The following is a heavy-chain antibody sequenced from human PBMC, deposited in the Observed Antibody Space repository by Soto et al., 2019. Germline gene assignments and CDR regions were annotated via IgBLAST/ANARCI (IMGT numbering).Heavy chain of an antibody. CDR2: IIPIFGTA. V-gene: IGHV1-69*13. CDR1: GGTFSSYA. Sequence: SVKVSCKASGGTFSSYAISWVRRAPGQGLEWMGGIIPIFGTANYAQKFQGRVTITADESTSTAYMELSSLRSEDTAVYYCAARSEYCSSTSCYSDYWGQGTLVTVSS. CDR3: AARSEYCSSTSCYSDY. J-gene: IGHJ4*02. D-gene: IGHD2-2*01.